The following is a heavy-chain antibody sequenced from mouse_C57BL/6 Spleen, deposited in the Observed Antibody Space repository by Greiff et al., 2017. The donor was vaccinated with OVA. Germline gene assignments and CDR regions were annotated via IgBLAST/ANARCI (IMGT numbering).Heavy chain of an antibody. V-gene: IGHV1-82*01. CDR2: IYPGDGDT. D-gene: IGHD1-1*01. CDR1: GYAFSSSW. Sequence: QVQLQQSGPELVKPGASVKISCKASGYAFSSSWMNWVKQRPGKGLEWIGRIYPGDGDTNYNGKFKGKATLTADKSSSTAYMQLSSLTSEDSAVYFCARITTVVAEGFAYWGQGTLVTVSA. J-gene: IGHJ3*01. CDR3: ARITTVVAEGFAY.